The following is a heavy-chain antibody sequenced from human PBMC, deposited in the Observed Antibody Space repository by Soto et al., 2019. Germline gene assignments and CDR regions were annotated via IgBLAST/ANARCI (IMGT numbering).Heavy chain of an antibody. D-gene: IGHD6-19*01. J-gene: IGHJ4*02. CDR1: GYTFTSYY. V-gene: IGHV1-46*01. Sequence: ASVKVSCKASGYTFTSYYMHWVRQAPGQGLEWMGIINPSGGSTSYARKFQGRVTMTRDTSTSTVYMELSSLRSEDTAVYYCAREDLIAVAGTGNDYWGQGTLVTVSS. CDR3: AREDLIAVAGTGNDY. CDR2: INPSGGST.